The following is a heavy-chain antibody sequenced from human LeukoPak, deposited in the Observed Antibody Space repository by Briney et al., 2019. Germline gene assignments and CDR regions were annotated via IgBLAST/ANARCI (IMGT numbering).Heavy chain of an antibody. CDR3: AREERAIQIIRRKKNNWFDP. Sequence: SETLSLTCAVYGGSFSNYHWSWIRQPPGKGLEWIGEIHHSGSTNYNPSLKSRVTISVDTSKNQFSLKLSSVTAADTAVYYCAREERAIQIIRRKKNNWFDPWGQGTLVTVSS. CDR1: GGSFSNYH. D-gene: IGHD2-21*01. CDR2: IHHSGST. J-gene: IGHJ5*02. V-gene: IGHV4-34*01.